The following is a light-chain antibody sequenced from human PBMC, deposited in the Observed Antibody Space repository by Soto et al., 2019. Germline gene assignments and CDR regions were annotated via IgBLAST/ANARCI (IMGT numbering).Light chain of an antibody. CDR1: QSVSSSY. CDR3: QQYFDWWT. V-gene: IGKV3-20*01. Sequence: EIVLTQSPGTLSLSPWERATLSCRASQSVSSSYLAWYQQKPGQAPRLLIYGASSRATGIPDRFSGSGSGTDFTLTISRLEPEDFALYYCQQYFDWWTFGQGTKVDIK. CDR2: GAS. J-gene: IGKJ1*01.